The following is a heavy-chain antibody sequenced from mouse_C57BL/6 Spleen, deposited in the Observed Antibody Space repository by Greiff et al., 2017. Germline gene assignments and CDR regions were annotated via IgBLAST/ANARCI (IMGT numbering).Heavy chain of an antibody. CDR1: GYTFTSYW. J-gene: IGHJ2*01. CDR2: INPSNGGT. V-gene: IGHV1-53*01. CDR3: ARGGITTVGWDY. Sequence: QVQLQQPGTELVKPGASVKLSCKASGYTFTSYWMHWVKQRPGQGLEWIGNINPSNGGTNYNEKFKSKATLTVDKSSSTAYMQPSSLTSEDSAVYYCARGGITTVGWDYWGQGTTLTVSS. D-gene: IGHD1-1*01.